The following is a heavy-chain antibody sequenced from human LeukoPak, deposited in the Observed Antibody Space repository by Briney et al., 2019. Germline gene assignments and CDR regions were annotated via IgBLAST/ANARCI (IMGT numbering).Heavy chain of an antibody. CDR3: ARSEWELTLDY. CDR1: GYTFTGYY. V-gene: IGHV1-69*13. J-gene: IGHJ4*02. CDR2: ITPIFGTA. Sequence: SVKVSCKASGYTFTGYYMHWVRQAPGQGLEWMGEITPIFGTANYAHKFQGRVTITADESTSTASMELSSLTYEDTAVYYCARSEWELTLDYWGQGTLLTVSS. D-gene: IGHD1-26*01.